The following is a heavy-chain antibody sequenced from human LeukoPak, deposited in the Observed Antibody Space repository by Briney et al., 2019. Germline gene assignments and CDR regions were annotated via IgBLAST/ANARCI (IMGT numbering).Heavy chain of an antibody. CDR3: ARVRGYCSSTSCSYFDY. V-gene: IGHV1-2*02. D-gene: IGHD2-2*01. J-gene: IGHJ4*02. Sequence: ASVKVSCKASGYTFTGYYMHWVRQAPGQGLKWMGWINPNSGGTNYAQKFQGRVTMTRDTSISTAYMELSRLRSDDTAVYYCARVRGYCSSTSCSYFDYWGQGTLVTVSS. CDR2: INPNSGGT. CDR1: GYTFTGYY.